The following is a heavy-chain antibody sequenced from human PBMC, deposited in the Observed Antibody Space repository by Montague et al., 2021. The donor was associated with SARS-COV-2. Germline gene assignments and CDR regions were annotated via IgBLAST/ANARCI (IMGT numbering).Heavy chain of an antibody. Sequence: SLRLSCAASGFTFSSYDMHWVRQATGKGLEWVSAIGTAGDTYYPGSVKGRFTISRENAKNSLYLQMNSLRAGDTAVYYCARGDSSGYYYLFGYWGQGTLVTVSS. D-gene: IGHD3-22*01. CDR1: GFTFSSYD. V-gene: IGHV3-13*04. CDR2: IGTAGDT. CDR3: ARGDSSGYYYLFGY. J-gene: IGHJ4*02.